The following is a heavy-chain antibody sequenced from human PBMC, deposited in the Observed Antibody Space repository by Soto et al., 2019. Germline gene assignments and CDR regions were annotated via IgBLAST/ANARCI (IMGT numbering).Heavy chain of an antibody. Sequence: PSETLSLTCTVSGASITQYYWNWIRQSPGEGLEWIVSVSSTGSTVYNPSLTSRVTVSVDTSKNQFSLKLSSVTAADTAVYYCATVWFGESQHWGQGTLVTVSS. J-gene: IGHJ1*01. V-gene: IGHV4-4*08. CDR2: VSSTGST. CDR3: ATVWFGESQH. CDR1: GASITQYY. D-gene: IGHD3-10*01.